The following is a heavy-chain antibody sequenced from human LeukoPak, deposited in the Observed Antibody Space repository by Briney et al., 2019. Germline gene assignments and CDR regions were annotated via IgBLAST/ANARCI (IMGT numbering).Heavy chain of an antibody. J-gene: IGHJ6*02. CDR3: ARAVITLVRGVIIPGMDV. CDR2: ISAYNGNT. V-gene: IGHV1-18*01. CDR1: GYTFTSYG. Sequence: ASVKVSCKASGYTFTSYGISWVRQAPGQGLEWMGWISAYNGNTNYAQKLQGRVTMTTDTSTSTAYMELRSLRSDDTAVYYCARAVITLVRGVIIPGMDVWGQGTRSPSP. D-gene: IGHD3-10*01.